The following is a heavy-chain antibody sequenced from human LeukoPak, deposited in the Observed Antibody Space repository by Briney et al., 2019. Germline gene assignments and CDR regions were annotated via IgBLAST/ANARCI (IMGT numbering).Heavy chain of an antibody. Sequence: ASVKVSCKASGYTFTSYDINWVRQATGQGLEWMGWMNPNSGNTGYAQKFQGRATMTRNTSISTAYMELSSLRSEDTAVYYCARGPGYDFWSGYYGVYYYYMDVWGKGTTVTVSS. D-gene: IGHD3-3*01. CDR3: ARGPGYDFWSGYYGVYYYYMDV. J-gene: IGHJ6*03. CDR2: MNPNSGNT. V-gene: IGHV1-8*01. CDR1: GYTFTSYD.